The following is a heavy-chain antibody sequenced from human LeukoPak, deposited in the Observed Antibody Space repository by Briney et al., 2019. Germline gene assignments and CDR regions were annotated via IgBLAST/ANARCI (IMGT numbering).Heavy chain of an antibody. CDR1: GFTFSSYA. CDR3: ARDIVGASDY. J-gene: IGHJ4*02. Sequence: SGGSLRLSCAASGFTFSSYAMHWVRQAPGKGLEWVAVISYDGSNKHCADSVKGRFTISRDNSKNTLYLQMNSLRAEDTAVYYCARDIVGASDYWGQGTLVTVSS. V-gene: IGHV3-30-3*01. CDR2: ISYDGSNK. D-gene: IGHD1-26*01.